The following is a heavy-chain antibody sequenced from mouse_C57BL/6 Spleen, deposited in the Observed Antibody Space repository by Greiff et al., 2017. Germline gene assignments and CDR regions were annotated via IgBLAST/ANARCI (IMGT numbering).Heavy chain of an antibody. CDR1: GYTFTSYW. V-gene: IGHV1-55*01. CDR3: ARGDAMDY. Sequence: QVHVKQPGAELVKPGASVKMSCKASGYTFTSYWITWVKQRPGQGLEWIGDIYPGSGSTNYNEKFKSKATLTVDTSSCTAYMQLSSLASEDSAVYYCARGDAMDYWGQGTSVTVSS. CDR2: IYPGSGST. J-gene: IGHJ4*01.